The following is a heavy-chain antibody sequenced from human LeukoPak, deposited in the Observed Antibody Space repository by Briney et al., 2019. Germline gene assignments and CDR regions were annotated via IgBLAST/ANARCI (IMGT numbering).Heavy chain of an antibody. J-gene: IGHJ5*02. CDR1: GFTFSSYG. CDR3: AKELGWPPPNWFDP. V-gene: IGHV3-30*02. Sequence: PGGSLRLSCAASGFTFSSYGMHWVRQAPGKGLEWVAFIRYDGSNKYYADSVKGRFTISRDNSKNTLYLQMNSLRAEDTAVYYCAKELGWPPPNWFDPWGQGTLVTVSS. CDR2: IRYDGSNK. D-gene: IGHD6-19*01.